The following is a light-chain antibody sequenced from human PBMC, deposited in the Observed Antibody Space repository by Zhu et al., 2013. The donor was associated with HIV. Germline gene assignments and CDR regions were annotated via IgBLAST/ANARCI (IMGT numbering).Light chain of an antibody. J-gene: IGLJ2*01. CDR1: SSNIGNNY. Sequence: QSALTQPPSMSAAPRQKVTISCSGSSSNIGNNYVFWYQQLPGTAPKLLIYDNNKRPSGIPDRFSGSKSGTSATLGITGLQTGDEADYYCGTWDNGLSAVVFGGGTKVTVL. V-gene: IGLV1-51*01. CDR2: DNN. CDR3: GTWDNGLSAVV.